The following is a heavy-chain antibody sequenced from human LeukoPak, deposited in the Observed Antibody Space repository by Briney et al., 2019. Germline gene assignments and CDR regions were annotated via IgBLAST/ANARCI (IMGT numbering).Heavy chain of an antibody. V-gene: IGHV1-2*06. CDR1: GYTFTGYY. CDR3: ARGADCSSTSCLRTRYYYYYGMDV. D-gene: IGHD2-2*01. CDR2: INPNSGGT. Sequence: ASVKVSCKASGYTFTGYYMHWVRQAPGQGLEWMGRINPNSGGTNYAQKLQGRVTMTTDTSTSTAYMELRSLRSDDTAVYYCARGADCSSTSCLRTRYYYYYGMDVWGQGTTVTVSS. J-gene: IGHJ6*02.